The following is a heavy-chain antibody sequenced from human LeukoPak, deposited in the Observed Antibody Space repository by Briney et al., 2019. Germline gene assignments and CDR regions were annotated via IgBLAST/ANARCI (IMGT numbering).Heavy chain of an antibody. Sequence: SETLSLTCTVSGVSISSSSYYWGWIRQPPGKGLEWLGSIYYSGSTYYNPSLKSRVTISVDTSKNQFSLKLSSVTAADTAVYYCAREPLNWNYASVFDYWGQGTLVTVSS. J-gene: IGHJ4*02. CDR2: IYYSGST. CDR1: GVSISSSSYY. V-gene: IGHV4-39*07. CDR3: AREPLNWNYASVFDY. D-gene: IGHD1-7*01.